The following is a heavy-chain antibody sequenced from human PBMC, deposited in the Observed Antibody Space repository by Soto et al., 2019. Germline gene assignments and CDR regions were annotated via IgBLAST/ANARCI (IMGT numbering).Heavy chain of an antibody. J-gene: IGHJ4*02. CDR2: IWYDGSNK. CDR3: ARVPTIGYCSSTSCYLLDY. D-gene: IGHD2-2*03. V-gene: IGHV3-33*01. Sequence: QVQLVESGGGVVQPGRSLRLSCAASGFTFSSYGMHWVRQAPGKGLEWVAVIWYDGSNKYYADSVKGRFTVSRDNSKNTLYLQMNSLRAEDTAVYYCARVPTIGYCSSTSCYLLDYWGQGTLVTVSS. CDR1: GFTFSSYG.